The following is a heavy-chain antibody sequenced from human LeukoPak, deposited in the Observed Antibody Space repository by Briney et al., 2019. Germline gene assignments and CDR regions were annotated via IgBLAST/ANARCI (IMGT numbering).Heavy chain of an antibody. CDR2: IYTSGST. V-gene: IGHV4-4*09. J-gene: IGHJ5*02. CDR3: ARLPGGWLDP. D-gene: IGHD3-16*01. CDR1: GGSISSYY. Sequence: SETLSLTCTVSGGSISSYYWSWIRQPPGKGLEWIGYIYTSGSTNYNPSLKSRVTISVDTSKNQFSLKLSSVTAADTAVYYCARLPGGWLDPWGQGTLVTVSS.